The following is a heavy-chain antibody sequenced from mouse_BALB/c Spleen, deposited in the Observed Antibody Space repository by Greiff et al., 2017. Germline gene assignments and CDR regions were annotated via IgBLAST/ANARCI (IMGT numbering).Heavy chain of an antibody. CDR1: GFSLTSYG. V-gene: IGHV2-9*02. J-gene: IGHJ4*01. CDR2: IWAGGST. D-gene: IGHD3-3*01. CDR3: ARDGEGPYYYAMDY. Sequence: VKLVESGPGLVAPSQSLSITCTVSGFSLTSYGVHWVRQPPGKGLEWLGVIWAGGSTNYNSALMSRLSISKDNSKSQVFLKMNSLQTDDTAMYYCARDGEGPYYYAMDYWGQGTSVTVSS.